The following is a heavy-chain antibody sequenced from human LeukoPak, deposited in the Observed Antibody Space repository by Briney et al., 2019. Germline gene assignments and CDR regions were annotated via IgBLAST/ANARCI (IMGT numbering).Heavy chain of an antibody. D-gene: IGHD1-14*01. CDR1: GGTFSSYT. CDR2: IIPILGIA. J-gene: IGHJ4*02. V-gene: IGHV1-69*02. CDR3: ASWSPGLFDY. Sequence: ASVKVSCKASGGTFSSYTISWVRQAPGQGLEWMGRIIPILGIANYAQKFQGRVTITADKSTSPDYMELSSLRSEDTAVYYCASWSPGLFDYWGQGTLVTVSS.